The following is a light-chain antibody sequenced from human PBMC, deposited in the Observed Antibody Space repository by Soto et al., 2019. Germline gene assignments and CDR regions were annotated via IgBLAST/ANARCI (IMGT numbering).Light chain of an antibody. CDR1: QSLNRD. CDR3: QQYKNWPGP. V-gene: IGKV3-15*01. CDR2: GAS. Sequence: IVMTQSPATLSMSPGERATLSCRASQSLNRDLAWYQQKPGQSPRLLIFGASIRATGIPARFSGSGSGTEFTLTIGSLQSEDCALYYCQQYKNWPGPVGQGTKV. J-gene: IGKJ1*01.